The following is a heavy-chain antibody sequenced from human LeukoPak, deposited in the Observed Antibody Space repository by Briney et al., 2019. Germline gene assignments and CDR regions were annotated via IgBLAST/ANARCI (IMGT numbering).Heavy chain of an antibody. CDR2: IWYDGSNK. Sequence: PGRSLRLSCAASGFTFSSYGMHWVRQAPGKGLEWVTVIWYDGSNKYYADSVKGRFTISRDNSKNTLYLQMNSLRAEDTAVYYCATMKGYFENWGQGTLVTVSS. D-gene: IGHD3-22*01. CDR1: GFTFSSYG. CDR3: ATMKGYFEN. J-gene: IGHJ4*02. V-gene: IGHV3-33*01.